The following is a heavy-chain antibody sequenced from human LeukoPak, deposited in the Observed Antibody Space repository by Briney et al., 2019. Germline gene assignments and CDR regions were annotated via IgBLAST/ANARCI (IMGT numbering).Heavy chain of an antibody. CDR2: IREDGSES. J-gene: IGHJ5*02. Sequence: PGGSLRLSCATSGFTLSAYWMTWVRQAPGKGLEWVANIREDGSESYYVDSVKGRFTISRDNYKNTLYLQMNSLRAEDTAVYYCGSVISPGYYYYDHCGQGTVVTVSS. V-gene: IGHV3-7*05. CDR3: GSVISPGYYYYDH. CDR1: GFTLSAYW. D-gene: IGHD2/OR15-2a*01.